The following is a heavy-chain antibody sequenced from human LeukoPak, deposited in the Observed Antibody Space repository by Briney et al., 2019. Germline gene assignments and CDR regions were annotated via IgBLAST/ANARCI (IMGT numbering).Heavy chain of an antibody. CDR2: ISAYNSNT. J-gene: IGHJ4*02. V-gene: IGHV1-18*01. CDR3: ARDYLVRGVLAYFDY. Sequence: ASVKVSCKASGYTFTSYGISWVRQPPGQGLEWMGCISAYNSNTNYAQKLQGRVTMTTDTSTSTAYMELRSLRSDDTAVYYCARDYLVRGVLAYFDYWGQGTLVTVSS. D-gene: IGHD3-10*01. CDR1: GYTFTSYG.